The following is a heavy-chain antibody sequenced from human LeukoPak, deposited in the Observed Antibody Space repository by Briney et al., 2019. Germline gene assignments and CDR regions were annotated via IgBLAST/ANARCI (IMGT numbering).Heavy chain of an antibody. V-gene: IGHV3-23*01. CDR1: GFTFSSYA. Sequence: PGGSLRLSCAASGFTFSSYAMGWVRQAPGKGLEWVSAISGSGGSTYYADSVKGRFTISRDDSKNTLYLQMNSLRAEDTAVYYCAKGTAYYDFWSGYCNYFDYWGQGTLVTVSS. D-gene: IGHD3-3*01. CDR3: AKGTAYYDFWSGYCNYFDY. J-gene: IGHJ4*02. CDR2: ISGSGGST.